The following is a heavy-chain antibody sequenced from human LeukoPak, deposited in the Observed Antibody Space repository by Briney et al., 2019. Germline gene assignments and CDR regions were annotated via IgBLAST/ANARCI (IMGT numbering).Heavy chain of an antibody. CDR3: ARGGSLGY. V-gene: IGHV3-48*03. CDR2: ISSSGSAI. D-gene: IGHD6-19*01. J-gene: IGHJ4*02. CDR1: GFTFSSYE. Sequence: GGSLSLSCAASGFTFSSYEMNWVRQASGKGLEWVSKISSSGSAIYYADSVKGRFTISRDNAKSTLYLQMNSLRVEDTAVYYCARGGSLGYWGQGTLVTVSS.